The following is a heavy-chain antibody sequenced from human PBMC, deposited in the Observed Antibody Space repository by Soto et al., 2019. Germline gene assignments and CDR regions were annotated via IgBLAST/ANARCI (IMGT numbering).Heavy chain of an antibody. Sequence: PGESLKISCKGSGYSFTSYWIGWVRQMPGKGLEWMGIIYPGDSDTRYSPSFQGQVTISADKSIGTAYLQWSSLKASDTAMYYCARHEYSYAHGYYYYYGMDVWGQGTTVTVSS. J-gene: IGHJ6*02. CDR3: ARHEYSYAHGYYYYYGMDV. CDR1: GYSFTSYW. V-gene: IGHV5-51*01. CDR2: IYPGDSDT. D-gene: IGHD5-18*01.